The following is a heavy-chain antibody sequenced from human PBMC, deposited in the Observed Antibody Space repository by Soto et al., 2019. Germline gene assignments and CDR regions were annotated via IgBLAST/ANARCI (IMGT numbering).Heavy chain of an antibody. J-gene: IGHJ5*02. CDR3: ARDRWFDP. CDR1: GGSVSSGSHY. V-gene: IGHV4-61*01. CDR2: IYYSGST. Sequence: QVQLQESGPGLVKPSETLSLTCTVSGGSVSSGSHYWSWIRQPPGKGLEWIGYIYYSGSTNYNPSLKSRVTISADTSKNQFSLTLSSVTAADTAVYYCARDRWFDPWGQGTLVTVSS.